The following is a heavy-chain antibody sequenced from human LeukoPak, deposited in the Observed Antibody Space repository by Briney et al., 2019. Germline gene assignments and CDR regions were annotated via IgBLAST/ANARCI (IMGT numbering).Heavy chain of an antibody. CDR2: ISGSGDNT. J-gene: IGHJ4*02. CDR1: GFTFSSYA. V-gene: IGHV3-23*01. D-gene: IGHD3-22*01. Sequence: GGSLRLSCAASGFTFSSYAMSWVRQAPGKGLEWVSGISGSGDNTYYADSVKGRFTISRDNSKNTLYVQVNSLGTEDTAAYYCARSLYYYDSSGYYLGQDPTPFDYWGQGTLVTVSS. CDR3: ARSLYYYDSSGYYLGQDPTPFDY.